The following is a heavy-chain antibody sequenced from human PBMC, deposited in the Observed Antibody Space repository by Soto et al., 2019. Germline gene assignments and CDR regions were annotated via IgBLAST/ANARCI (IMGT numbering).Heavy chain of an antibody. J-gene: IGHJ4*02. CDR2: IVVGSGNT. CDR1: GFTFTSSA. Sequence: SVKVSCKASGFTFTSSAVQWVRQARGQRLEWIGWIVVGSGNTNYAQKFQERVTITRDMSTSTAYMELSSLRSEDTAVYYCAADPRYYYDSSGYYVAHYWGQGTLVTVSS. V-gene: IGHV1-58*01. CDR3: AADPRYYYDSSGYYVAHY. D-gene: IGHD3-22*01.